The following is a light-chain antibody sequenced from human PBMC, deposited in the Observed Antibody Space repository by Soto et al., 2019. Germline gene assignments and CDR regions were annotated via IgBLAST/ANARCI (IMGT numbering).Light chain of an antibody. CDR1: SSDVGNYNY. V-gene: IGLV2-14*01. Sequence: QSVLTQPASVSGSPGQSITISCTGTSSDVGNYNYVSWYQQHPGKAPKLMIYEVSNRPSGVSNRFSGSKSGNTASLTISGLQAEDEADYYCSSYTTSITVVFGGGTQLTVL. J-gene: IGLJ2*01. CDR2: EVS. CDR3: SSYTTSITVV.